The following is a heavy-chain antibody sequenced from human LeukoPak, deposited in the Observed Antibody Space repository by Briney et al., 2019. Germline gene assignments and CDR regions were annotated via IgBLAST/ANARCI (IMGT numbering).Heavy chain of an antibody. CDR2: IRSKAYGGTT. J-gene: IGHJ4*02. CDR3: TGYYGSHY. Sequence: GGSLRLFCTASGFTFGDYAVSWFRQAPGKGLEWVGFIRSKAYGGTTEYAASVKGRFTISRDDSKSIAYLQMNSLKTEDTAVYYCTGYYGSHYWGQGTLVTVSS. D-gene: IGHD3-10*01. V-gene: IGHV3-49*03. CDR1: GFTFGDYA.